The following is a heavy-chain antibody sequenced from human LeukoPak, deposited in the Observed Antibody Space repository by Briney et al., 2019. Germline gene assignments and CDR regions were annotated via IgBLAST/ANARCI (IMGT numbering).Heavy chain of an antibody. CDR3: AKSNGYGLIDI. Sequence: SETLSLTCTVSGDSISTYYWSWIRQPPGKGLEWIGYIYYRVTSDYNPSLKSRVTISLDTSRNQFSLKLNSVTAADTAVYYCAKSNGYGLIDIWGQGTMVTVSS. CDR1: GDSISTYY. CDR2: IYYRVTS. D-gene: IGHD3-10*01. V-gene: IGHV4-59*12. J-gene: IGHJ3*02.